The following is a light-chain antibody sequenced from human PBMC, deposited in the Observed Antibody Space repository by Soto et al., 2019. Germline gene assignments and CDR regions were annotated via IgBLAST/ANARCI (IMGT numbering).Light chain of an antibody. CDR3: PQRAGWPPT. J-gene: IGKJ4*01. CDR1: RSVNNF. Sequence: EIVLTQSPVTLSLSPGERATLSCRATRSVNNFVAWYQQKPGQAPSLLISDASNRATGIPDRFSGSGSGTDLTLTIHSPEPEDFAVYFCPQRAGWPPTFGGRTKVDIK. CDR2: DAS. V-gene: IGKV3-11*01.